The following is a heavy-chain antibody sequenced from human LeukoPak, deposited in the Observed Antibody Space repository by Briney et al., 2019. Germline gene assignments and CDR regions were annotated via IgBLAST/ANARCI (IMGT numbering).Heavy chain of an antibody. D-gene: IGHD4-17*01. V-gene: IGHV3-21*01. CDR2: ITSSSNYI. Sequence: GGSLRLSCAASGFTFSSYSMNWVRQAPGKGLEWVSSITSSSNYIYYAYSAKGRFTICRDNAKNSMYLQMNSLRAEDTAVYYCARGDYGDYWFNWYLDLWGGGTLVTVSS. J-gene: IGHJ2*01. CDR3: ARGDYGDYWFNWYLDL. CDR1: GFTFSSYS.